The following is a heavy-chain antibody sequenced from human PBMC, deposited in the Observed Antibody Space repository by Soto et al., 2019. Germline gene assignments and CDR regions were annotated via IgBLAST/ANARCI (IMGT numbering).Heavy chain of an antibody. CDR3: ASHRTGLHP. D-gene: IGHD3-9*01. V-gene: IGHV4-59*12. Sequence: QVQLQESGPGLVKPSETLSLTCTVSGGSISNYYWSWIRQPPGKGLEYIGYIYYSGSTNYNPSLKGRVTISEDTSKNQFSLKLTAVTAADTAVYSCASHRTGLHPWGRGTLVTVSP. CDR1: GGSISNYY. J-gene: IGHJ5*02. CDR2: IYYSGST.